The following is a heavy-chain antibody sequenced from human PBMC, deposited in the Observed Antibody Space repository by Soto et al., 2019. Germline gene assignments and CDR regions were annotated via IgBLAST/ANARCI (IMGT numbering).Heavy chain of an antibody. CDR2: IKSKTDGGTT. CDR3: TSDIVATANLDY. CDR1: GFTFSNAW. Sequence: EVQLVESGGGLVKPGGSLRLSCAASGFTFSNAWMRWVRQAPGKGLEWVGRIKSKTDGGTTDYAAPVKGRFTISRDDSKNTLYLQMNSLKTEDTAVYYCTSDIVATANLDYWGQGTLVTVSS. V-gene: IGHV3-15*01. D-gene: IGHD5-12*01. J-gene: IGHJ4*02.